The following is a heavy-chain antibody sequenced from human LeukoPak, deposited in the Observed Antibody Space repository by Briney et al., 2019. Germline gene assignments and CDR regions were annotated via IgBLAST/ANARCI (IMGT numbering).Heavy chain of an antibody. Sequence: GGSLRLSCAVSGFTFSDYWIHWVRQAPGKGLVWVSRINTDGSITNYADSVKGRFSISRDNAKNTLYLQMNSLRVEDTAVYYCARGRPHGNDYWGQGTLVTVSS. D-gene: IGHD4-23*01. CDR3: ARGRPHGNDY. V-gene: IGHV3-74*01. CDR2: INTDGSIT. J-gene: IGHJ4*02. CDR1: GFTFSDYW.